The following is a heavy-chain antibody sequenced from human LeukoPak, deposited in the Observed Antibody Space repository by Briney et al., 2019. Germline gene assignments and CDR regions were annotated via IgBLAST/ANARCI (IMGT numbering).Heavy chain of an antibody. V-gene: IGHV3-7*03. CDR1: GGSIRSSNW. Sequence: PSETLSLTCAVSGGSIRSSNWWSWVRQPPGKGLEWVAKIKQDGSEKFYVDSVKGRFTISRDNSENTVYLQMSSLRVEDTAVYYCAKAAVGDVFSFDYWGQGTLVTVSS. J-gene: IGHJ4*02. CDR3: AKAAVGDVFSFDY. CDR2: IKQDGSEK. D-gene: IGHD1-26*01.